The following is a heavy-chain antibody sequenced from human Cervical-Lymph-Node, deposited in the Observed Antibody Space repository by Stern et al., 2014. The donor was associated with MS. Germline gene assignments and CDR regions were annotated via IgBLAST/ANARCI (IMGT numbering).Heavy chain of an antibody. Sequence: VQLVESGGGVVQPGRALRLSRAASGFTFRYHAMPWVRPAPGKGLEWVAGISCDGSDKNDADSVKGRFTISRDNSRNTLYLQMNSLRVDDTAVYYCARGGAVATSDYYFDYWGQGILVTVSS. CDR1: GFTFRYHA. CDR3: ARGGAVATSDYYFDY. V-gene: IGHV3-30*01. D-gene: IGHD5-12*01. CDR2: ISCDGSDK. J-gene: IGHJ4*02.